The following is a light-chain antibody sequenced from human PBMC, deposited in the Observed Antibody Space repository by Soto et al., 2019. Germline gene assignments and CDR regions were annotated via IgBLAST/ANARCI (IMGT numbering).Light chain of an antibody. CDR1: QSVSSNY. Sequence: EIVLTQSPGTLSLSPGERATLSCRASQSVSSNYLAWYQQKPGQAPSLLIYGASIRATGLPDRFSGSGSGTDFTLTISRLEPEDFAVYYCQQYANSPQTFGQGTKVEIK. J-gene: IGKJ1*01. CDR2: GAS. CDR3: QQYANSPQT. V-gene: IGKV3-20*01.